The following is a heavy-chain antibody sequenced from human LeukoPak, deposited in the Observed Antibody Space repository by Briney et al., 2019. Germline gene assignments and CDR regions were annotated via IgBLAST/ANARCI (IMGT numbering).Heavy chain of an antibody. J-gene: IGHJ5*02. CDR2: ISGSGDNT. CDR1: GFTFSSYA. D-gene: IGHD1-26*01. CDR3: AKSPIGRRVDWFDP. V-gene: IGHV3-23*01. Sequence: GGSLRLSCAASGFTFSSYAMNWVRQAPGKGLEWVSVISGSGDNTYYADSVKGRFTISRDNSKNTLYLQMNSLRAEDTAVYYCAKSPIGRRVDWFDPWGQGTLVTVSS.